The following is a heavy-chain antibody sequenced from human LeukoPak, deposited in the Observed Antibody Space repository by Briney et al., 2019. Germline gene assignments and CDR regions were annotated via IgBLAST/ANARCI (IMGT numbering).Heavy chain of an antibody. CDR3: ARPKRLGYCSGGSCYQPSYFDY. Sequence: SETLSLTCTVSGGSISSSSYYWGWIRQPPGKGLEWIGSIYYSGSTYYNPSLKSRVTISVDTSKNQFSLKLSSVTAADTAVYSCARPKRLGYCSGGSCYQPSYFDYWGQGTLVTVSS. D-gene: IGHD2-15*01. J-gene: IGHJ4*02. CDR1: GGSISSSSYY. CDR2: IYYSGST. V-gene: IGHV4-39*01.